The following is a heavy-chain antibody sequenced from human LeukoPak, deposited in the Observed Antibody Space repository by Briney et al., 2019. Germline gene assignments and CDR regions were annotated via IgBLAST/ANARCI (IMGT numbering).Heavy chain of an antibody. J-gene: IGHJ4*02. Sequence: ASETLSLTCAVYGGSFSGYYWSWIRQPPGKGLEWIGEINHSGSTNYNPSLKSRVTISVDTSKNQFSLKLSSVTAADTAVYYCARGPRNYDFWSGYRPYDYWGQGTLVTVSS. CDR2: INHSGST. CDR3: ARGPRNYDFWSGYRPYDY. CDR1: GGSFSGYY. V-gene: IGHV4-34*01. D-gene: IGHD3-3*01.